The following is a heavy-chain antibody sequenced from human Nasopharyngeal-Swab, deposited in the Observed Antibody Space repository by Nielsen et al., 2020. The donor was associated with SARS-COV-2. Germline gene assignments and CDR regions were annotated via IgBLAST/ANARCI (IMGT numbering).Heavy chain of an antibody. CDR3: ARGRNGGTHL. Sequence: GESLKISCAASGFTFSSYSMNWVRQAPGKGLEWVSSISSSSSYIYYADSVKGRFTISRDNAKNSLYLQMNSLRAEDTAVYYCARGRNGGTHLWGQGTLVTVSS. D-gene: IGHD4-23*01. CDR2: ISSSSSYI. V-gene: IGHV3-21*01. J-gene: IGHJ4*02. CDR1: GFTFSSYS.